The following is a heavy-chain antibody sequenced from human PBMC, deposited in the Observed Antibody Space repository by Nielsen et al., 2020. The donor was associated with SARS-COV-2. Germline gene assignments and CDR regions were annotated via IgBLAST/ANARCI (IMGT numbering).Heavy chain of an antibody. D-gene: IGHD6-13*01. V-gene: IGHV3-23*01. CDR1: GFTFNIYA. CDR2: TSASGGST. J-gene: IGHJ4*02. Sequence: GESLKISCAASGFTFNIYAMAWVRRAPGRGLEWVSGTSASGGSTYYADSVKGRFTISRDNSKNTLYLQMNSLRAEDTAVYYCALGAAAGRFDYWGQGTLVTVSS. CDR3: ALGAAAGRFDY.